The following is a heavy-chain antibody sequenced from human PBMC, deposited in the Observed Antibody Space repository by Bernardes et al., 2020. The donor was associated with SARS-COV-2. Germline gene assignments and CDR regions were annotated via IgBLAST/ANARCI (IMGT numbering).Heavy chain of an antibody. CDR1: GGSISSSSYY. J-gene: IGHJ3*02. D-gene: IGHD3-22*01. CDR2: IYYSGST. V-gene: IGHV4-39*01. CDR3: ARHAFIITMIVVVNDAFDI. Sequence: SETLSLTCTVSGGSISSSSYYWGWIRQPPGQGLEWIGSIYYSGSTYYNPSLKSRVTISVDTSKNQFSLKLSSVTAADTAVYYCARHAFIITMIVVVNDAFDIWGKGTMVTVSS.